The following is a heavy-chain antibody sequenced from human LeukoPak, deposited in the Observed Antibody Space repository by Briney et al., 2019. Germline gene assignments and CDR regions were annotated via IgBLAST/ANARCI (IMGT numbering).Heavy chain of an antibody. CDR1: GGSFSGYY. D-gene: IGHD3-3*01. V-gene: IGHV4-34*01. J-gene: IGHJ4*02. CDR3: AGITIFGVVNIDY. CDR2: INHSGST. Sequence: PSETLSLTCAVYGGSFSGYYWSWIRQPPGKGMEWNGEINHSGSTNYNPPLKSRVTISVDTSKNQFSLKLSSVTAADTAVYYCAGITIFGVVNIDYWGQGTLVTVSP.